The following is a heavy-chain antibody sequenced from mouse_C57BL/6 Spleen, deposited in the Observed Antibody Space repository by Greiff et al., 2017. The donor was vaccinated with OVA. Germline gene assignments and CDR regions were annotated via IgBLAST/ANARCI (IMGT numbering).Heavy chain of an antibody. CDR3: ARDPYYYGSSYGGAMDY. V-gene: IGHV5-4*01. CDR1: GFTFSSYA. D-gene: IGHD1-1*01. CDR2: ISDGGSYT. Sequence: EVMLVESGGGLVKPGGSLKLSCAASGFTFSSYAMSWVRQTPEKRLEWVATISDGGSYTYYPDNVKGRFTISRDNAKNNLYLQMSHLKSEDTAMYYCARDPYYYGSSYGGAMDYWGQGTSVTVSS. J-gene: IGHJ4*01.